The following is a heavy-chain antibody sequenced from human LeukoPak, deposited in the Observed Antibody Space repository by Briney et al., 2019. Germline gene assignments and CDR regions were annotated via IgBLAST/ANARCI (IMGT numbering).Heavy chain of an antibody. D-gene: IGHD1-26*01. V-gene: IGHV3-23*01. CDR2: ISGSGAST. J-gene: IGHJ4*02. CDR1: GFTLSTNA. Sequence: GGSQRLSCLTSGFTLSTNAMSWVRQAPGKRLEWISGISGSGASTYYADSVKGRFTISRDDSRNTLYLQMNSLRGDDTAVYYCAKDVGKWESLHFFDYWGQGTLVTVSS. CDR3: AKDVGKWESLHFFDY.